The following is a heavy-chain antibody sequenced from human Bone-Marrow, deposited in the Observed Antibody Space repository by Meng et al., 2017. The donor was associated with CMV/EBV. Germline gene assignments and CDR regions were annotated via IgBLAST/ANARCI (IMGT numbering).Heavy chain of an antibody. D-gene: IGHD3-3*01. J-gene: IGHJ6*02. CDR3: ASGGHYDFWSGSYSNYYGMDV. CDR2: IYPGDSDT. CDR1: GYSFTSYW. Sequence: GESLKISCTGSGYSFTSYWIGWVRQMPGKGLEWMGIIYPGDSDTRYSPSFQGQVTISADKSISTAYLQWSSLKASDTAMYYCASGGHYDFWSGSYSNYYGMDVWGQGTTVTVSS. V-gene: IGHV5-51*01.